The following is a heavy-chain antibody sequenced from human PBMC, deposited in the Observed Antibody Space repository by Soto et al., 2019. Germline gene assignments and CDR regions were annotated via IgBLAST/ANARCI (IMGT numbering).Heavy chain of an antibody. J-gene: IGHJ3*02. Sequence: GGSLRLSCAASGFTFSSYAMSWVRQAPGKGLEWVSAISGSGGSTYYADSVKGRFTISRYNSKNTLYLQMNSLRAEDTAVYYCAKWGYCSSTSCFNDAFDIWGQGTMVTVSS. D-gene: IGHD2-2*01. CDR2: ISGSGGST. V-gene: IGHV3-23*01. CDR3: AKWGYCSSTSCFNDAFDI. CDR1: GFTFSSYA.